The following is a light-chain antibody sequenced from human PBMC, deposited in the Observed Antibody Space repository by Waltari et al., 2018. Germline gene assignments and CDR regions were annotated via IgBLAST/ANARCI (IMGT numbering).Light chain of an antibody. J-gene: IGKJ1*01. Sequence: EIVLTQSPGTLSLSPGERATLSCRASQNIGRYLVWYQQKPGQAPRLLIYEASRRATGMPDRFSGSGYGTDFSLTISRLEPEDFAVYYCQNHERLPATFGQGTKVEIK. CDR2: EAS. CDR1: QNIGRY. V-gene: IGKV3-20*01. CDR3: QNHERLPAT.